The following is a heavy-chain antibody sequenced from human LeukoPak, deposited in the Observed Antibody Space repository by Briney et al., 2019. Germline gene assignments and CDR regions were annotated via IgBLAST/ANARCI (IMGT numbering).Heavy chain of an antibody. CDR3: ARDRGSGLDAFDI. CDR1: GYIFTGYY. V-gene: IGHV1-2*06. Sequence: ASVKVSCXASGYIFTGYYIHWVRQAPRQGVEWMARINPNSGGTNYAQKFQGRVTMTRDTSISTAYMELSNLKSDDTAVYYCARDRGSGLDAFDIWGQGTMVTVSS. J-gene: IGHJ3*02. CDR2: INPNSGGT. D-gene: IGHD2-15*01.